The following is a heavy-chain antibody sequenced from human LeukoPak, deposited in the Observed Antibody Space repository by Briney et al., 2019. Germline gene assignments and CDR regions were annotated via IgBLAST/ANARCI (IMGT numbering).Heavy chain of an antibody. J-gene: IGHJ3*02. CDR2: IYYSGST. D-gene: IGHD3-16*01. CDR3: ARHVPWGGFSAAFDI. CDR1: GGSITSGGYY. Sequence: SQTLSLTCTVSGGSITSGGYYWSWIRQLAGRGLEWIGYIYYSGSTNYNPSLKSRVTISVDTSKNQFSLKLSSVTAADTAVYYCARHVPWGGFSAAFDIWGQGTMVTVSS. V-gene: IGHV4-61*09.